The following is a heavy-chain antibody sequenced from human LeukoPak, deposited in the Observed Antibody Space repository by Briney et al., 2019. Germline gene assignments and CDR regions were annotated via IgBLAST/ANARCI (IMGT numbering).Heavy chain of an antibody. CDR1: GFTFDDYG. CDR3: AREGGYGSSTSCYNLFDP. Sequence: GGSLRLSCAASGFTFDDYGMSWVRQAPGKGLEWVSGIKWNGGSTGYADSVEGRFTIPRDSANNSQHLQMNSLRAEHTALYYCAREGGYGSSTSCYNLFDPGGQGTLVTVS. CDR2: IKWNGGST. D-gene: IGHD2-2*01. J-gene: IGHJ5*02. V-gene: IGHV3-20*04.